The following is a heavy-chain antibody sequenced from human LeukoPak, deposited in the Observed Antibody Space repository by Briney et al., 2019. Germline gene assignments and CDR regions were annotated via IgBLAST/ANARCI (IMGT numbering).Heavy chain of an antibody. D-gene: IGHD2-2*01. Sequence: AASVKVSCKASGYTFTGDHMHWVRQAPGQGLEWMGRINPNSGDTNYAQKFQGRVTMTRDTSISTAYMELSRLRSDDTAVYYCARDYCSSTSCLFDYWGQGTLVTVSS. CDR3: ARDYCSSTSCLFDY. V-gene: IGHV1-2*06. CDR2: INPNSGDT. CDR1: GYTFTGDH. J-gene: IGHJ4*02.